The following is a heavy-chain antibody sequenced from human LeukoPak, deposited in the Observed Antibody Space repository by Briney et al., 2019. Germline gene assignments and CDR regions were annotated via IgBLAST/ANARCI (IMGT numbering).Heavy chain of an antibody. J-gene: IGHJ4*02. CDR2: INPNSGGT. Sequence: ASVKVSCKASGHTFTGYYMHWVRQAPGQGLEWMGWINPNSGGTNYAQKFQGWVTMTRDTSISTAYMELSRLRSDDTAVYYCARDKRPYSSGWYYFDYWGQGTLVTVSS. CDR1: GHTFTGYY. D-gene: IGHD6-19*01. CDR3: ARDKRPYSSGWYYFDY. V-gene: IGHV1-2*04.